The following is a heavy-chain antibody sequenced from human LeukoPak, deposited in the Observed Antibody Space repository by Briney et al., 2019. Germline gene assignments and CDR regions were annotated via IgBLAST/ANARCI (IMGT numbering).Heavy chain of an antibody. J-gene: IGHJ4*02. CDR1: GFTFSSYV. CDR2: ITGRGDST. CDR3: AKRGPVGAGKSPDYFEY. Sequence: PGGSLRLSCGASGFTFSSYVMSWVRQAPGKGLEWVSAITGRGDSTYYADSVKGRFTISRDNSKNTLYLQMNSLRAEDTAVYYCAKRGPVGAGKSPDYFEYWGQGTLVTVSS. V-gene: IGHV3-23*01. D-gene: IGHD6-19*01.